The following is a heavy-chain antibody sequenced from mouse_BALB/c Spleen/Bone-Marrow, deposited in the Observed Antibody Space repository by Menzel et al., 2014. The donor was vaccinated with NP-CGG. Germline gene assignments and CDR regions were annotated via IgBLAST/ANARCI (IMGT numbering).Heavy chain of an antibody. CDR3: ARRGRIAEALGY. CDR2: INPYNDGT. D-gene: IGHD6-1*01. Sequence: EVKLMESGPEPVKPGASVKMSCKASGYTFTSYDMHWVKQKPGQGLEWIGYINPYNDGTKYNEKFKGKATLTSDKSSSTAYMELSSLTSEDSAVYYCARRGRIAEALGYWGQGTTLTVSS. V-gene: IGHV1-14*01. CDR1: GYTFTSYD. J-gene: IGHJ2*01.